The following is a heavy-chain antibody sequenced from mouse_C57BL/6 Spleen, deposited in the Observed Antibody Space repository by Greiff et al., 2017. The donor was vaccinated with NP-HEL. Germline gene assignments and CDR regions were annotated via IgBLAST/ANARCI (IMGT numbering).Heavy chain of an antibody. Sequence: EVQGVESGGDLVKPGGSLKLSCAASGFTFSSYGMSWVRQTPDKRLEWVATISSGGSYTYYPDSVKGRFTISRDNAKNTLYLQMSSLKSEDTAMYYCAREGVPAWFAYWGQGTLVTVSA. V-gene: IGHV5-6*01. CDR1: GFTFSSYG. CDR2: ISSGGSYT. J-gene: IGHJ3*01. CDR3: AREGVPAWFAY.